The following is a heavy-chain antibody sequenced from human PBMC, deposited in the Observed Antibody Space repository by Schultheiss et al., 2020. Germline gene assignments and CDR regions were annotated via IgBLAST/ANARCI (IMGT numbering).Heavy chain of an antibody. CDR2: IDWDDDK. Sequence: SGPTLVKPTQTLTLTCTFSGFSLSTSGMCVSWIRQPPGKALEWLARIDWDDDKFYSTSLKTRLTISKDTSKNQVVLTMTNMDPVDTATYYCARTGYSSSWTDFDYWGQGTMVTVSS. V-gene: IGHV2-70*17. J-gene: IGHJ4*02. CDR1: GFSLSTSGMC. CDR3: ARTGYSSSWTDFDY. D-gene: IGHD6-13*01.